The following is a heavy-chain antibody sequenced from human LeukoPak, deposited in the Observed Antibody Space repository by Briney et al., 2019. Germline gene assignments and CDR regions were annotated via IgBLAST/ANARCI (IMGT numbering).Heavy chain of an antibody. J-gene: IGHJ5*02. Sequence: AASVKVSFKASGYTFTNYGISWVRQAPGQGLEGMGWISAYNGNTNYAQKLQGRVTMTTDTSTSTAYMELRSLRSDDTAVYYFARDTGYDTSLWFDPWGQGTLVTVSS. D-gene: IGHD3/OR15-3a*01. CDR3: ARDTGYDTSLWFDP. CDR1: GYTFTNYG. V-gene: IGHV1-18*01. CDR2: ISAYNGNT.